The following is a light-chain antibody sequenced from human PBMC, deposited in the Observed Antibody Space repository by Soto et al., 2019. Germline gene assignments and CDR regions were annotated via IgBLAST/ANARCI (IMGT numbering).Light chain of an antibody. CDR2: DDS. CDR3: QVWDSSSDPDSV. V-gene: IGLV3-21*02. CDR1: NVGSKS. J-gene: IGLJ1*01. Sequence: SFELTQPPSVSVAPGQTARITWGGNNVGSKSVHWYQQKPGQAPVLVVYDDSDRPSGIPERFSGSNSGNTATLTISRVEVVDEVNHYCQVWDSSSDPDSVFGTGPKVNVL.